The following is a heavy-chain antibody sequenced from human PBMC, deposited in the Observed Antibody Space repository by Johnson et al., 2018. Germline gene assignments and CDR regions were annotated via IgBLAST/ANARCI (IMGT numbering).Heavy chain of an antibody. D-gene: IGHD4-17*01. V-gene: IGHV3-74*01. J-gene: IGHJ1*01. CDR2: INSDGSST. CDR3: AKDMTTVTTAYFQH. CDR1: GFTFSSYW. Sequence: VQLVQSGGGLVQPGRSLRLSCAASGFTFSSYWMHWVRQAPGKGLVWVSRINSDGSSTSYADSVKGRVTISRDNAKNTLYLQMNSLRAEDTAVYYCAKDMTTVTTAYFQHWGQGTLVTVSS.